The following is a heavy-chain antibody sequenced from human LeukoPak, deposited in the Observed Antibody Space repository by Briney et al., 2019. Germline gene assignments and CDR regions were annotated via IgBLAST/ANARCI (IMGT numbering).Heavy chain of an antibody. CDR3: ARVPYDFWSGSPYGMDV. CDR1: GFTFSSYA. V-gene: IGHV3-66*01. D-gene: IGHD3-3*01. CDR2: IYSGGST. J-gene: IGHJ6*02. Sequence: GGSLRLSCAASGFTFSSYAMSWVRQAPGKGLEWVSVIYSGGSTYYADSVKGRFTISRHNSKNTLYLQMNSLRAEDTAVYYCARVPYDFWSGSPYGMDVWGQGTTVTVSS.